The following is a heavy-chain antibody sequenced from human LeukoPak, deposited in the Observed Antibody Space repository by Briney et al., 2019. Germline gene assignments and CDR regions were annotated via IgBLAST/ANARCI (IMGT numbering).Heavy chain of an antibody. Sequence: PGGSLRLSCAASGFTFSNAWMSWVRQAPGKGLEWVCRIKSKTDGGTTDYAAPVKGRFTISRDDSKNTLYLQMNSLKTEDTAVYYCTVYDYVWGSSGNDDYWGQGTLVTVSS. CDR3: TVYDYVWGSSGNDDY. V-gene: IGHV3-15*01. CDR2: IKSKTDGGTT. D-gene: IGHD3-16*01. J-gene: IGHJ4*02. CDR1: GFTFSNAW.